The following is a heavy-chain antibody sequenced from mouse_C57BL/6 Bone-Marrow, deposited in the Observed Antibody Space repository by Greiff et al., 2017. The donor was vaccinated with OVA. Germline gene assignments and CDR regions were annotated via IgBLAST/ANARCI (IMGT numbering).Heavy chain of an antibody. Sequence: EVKLVESGAELVKPGASVKLSCTASGFNIKDYYMHWVKQRTEQGLEWIGRIDPEDGETKYAPKFQGKATITADTSSNTAYLQLSSLTSEDTAVYYCASSMVTVAMDYWGQGTSVTVSS. CDR3: ASSMVTVAMDY. D-gene: IGHD2-2*01. J-gene: IGHJ4*01. CDR1: GFNIKDYY. CDR2: IDPEDGET. V-gene: IGHV14-2*01.